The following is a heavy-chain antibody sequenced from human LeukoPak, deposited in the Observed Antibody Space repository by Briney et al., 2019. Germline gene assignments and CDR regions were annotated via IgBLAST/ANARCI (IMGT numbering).Heavy chain of an antibody. Sequence: SETLSLTCTVSGGSISSSSYYWGWVRQPPGKGLEWIGYIYYSGSTYYKPSLKSRVTMSVDTSKNQFSLKLSYVTAADTAVYYCARVYKSSWYQFDYWGQGTLVTVSA. J-gene: IGHJ4*02. CDR1: GGSISSSSYY. D-gene: IGHD6-13*01. V-gene: IGHV4-39*01. CDR3: ARVYKSSWYQFDY. CDR2: IYYSGST.